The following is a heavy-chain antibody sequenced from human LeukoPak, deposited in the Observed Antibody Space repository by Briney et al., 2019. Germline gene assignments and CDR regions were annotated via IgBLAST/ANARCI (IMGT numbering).Heavy chain of an antibody. CDR2: ISYDGSNK. J-gene: IGHJ5*02. Sequence: GGSLRLSCAASGFTFSSYGMHWVRQAPGKGLEWVAVISYDGSNKYYADSVKGRFTISRDSSKNTLYLQMNSLRAEDTAVYYCAKVQQPYGDYDPWFDPWGQGTLVTVSS. D-gene: IGHD4-17*01. CDR1: GFTFSSYG. V-gene: IGHV3-30*18. CDR3: AKVQQPYGDYDPWFDP.